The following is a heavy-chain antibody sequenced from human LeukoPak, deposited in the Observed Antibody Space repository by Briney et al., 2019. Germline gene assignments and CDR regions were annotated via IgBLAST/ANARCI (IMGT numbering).Heavy chain of an antibody. J-gene: IGHJ4*02. Sequence: GGSLRLSCAASGFTFSRHWMHWVRQVPGKGLVRVSRINSDGSSISYADSVKGRFTISRDNAKNTLYLQMNSLGVEDTAVYHCASDTVDTAVGIDYWGQGTLVTVSS. D-gene: IGHD5-18*01. CDR2: INSDGSSI. CDR1: GFTFSRHW. V-gene: IGHV3-74*01. CDR3: ASDTVDTAVGIDY.